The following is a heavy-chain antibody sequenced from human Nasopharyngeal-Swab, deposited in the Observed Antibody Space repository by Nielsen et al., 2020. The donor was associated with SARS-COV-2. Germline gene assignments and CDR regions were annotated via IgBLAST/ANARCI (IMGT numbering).Heavy chain of an antibody. CDR2: IKQDGSEK. J-gene: IGHJ6*02. V-gene: IGHV3-7*03. Sequence: GESLKISCAASGFTFSSYWMSWVRQAPGKGLEWVANIKQDGSEKYYVDSVKGRFTISRDNAKNSLYLQMNSLRAEDTAVYYCARDGATVTNYYYYGMDVWGQGTTVTVSS. CDR3: ARDGATVTNYYYYGMDV. D-gene: IGHD4-17*01. CDR1: GFTFSSYW.